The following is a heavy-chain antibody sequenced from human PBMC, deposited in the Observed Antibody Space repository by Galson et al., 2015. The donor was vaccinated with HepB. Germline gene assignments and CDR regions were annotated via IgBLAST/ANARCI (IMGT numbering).Heavy chain of an antibody. V-gene: IGHV3-30*03. CDR2: ISFDGSHK. CDR3: ARVREGAPTKGMLFES. CDR1: GFTFTDCG. D-gene: IGHD3-16*01. Sequence: SLRLSCAASGFTFTDCGMHWVRQAPGKGLEWVAVISFDGSHKFYADSVKGRFTISRDNSKNTLYLQVNTVRAEDTAVYYCARVREGAPTKGMLFESWGQGTLVSVSS. J-gene: IGHJ4*02.